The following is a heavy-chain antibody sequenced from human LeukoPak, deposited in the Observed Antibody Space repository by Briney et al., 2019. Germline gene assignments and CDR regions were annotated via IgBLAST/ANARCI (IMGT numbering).Heavy chain of an antibody. V-gene: IGHV3-23*01. CDR3: AKFLYSSDAFDI. J-gene: IGHJ3*02. CDR2: ISGSGGST. D-gene: IGHD6-13*01. CDR1: GFTFSRYA. Sequence: GGSLRLSCAASGFTFSRYAMNWVRQAPGKGLEWVSAISGSGGSTYCADSVKGRFTISRDNSKNTLYLQMNSLRAEDTAVYYCAKFLYSSDAFDIWGQGTMVTVSS.